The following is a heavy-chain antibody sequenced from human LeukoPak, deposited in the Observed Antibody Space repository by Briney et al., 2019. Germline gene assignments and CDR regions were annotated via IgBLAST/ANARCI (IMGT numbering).Heavy chain of an antibody. CDR2: IYHSGST. D-gene: IGHD2-21*02. CDR3: ARAVVVTAIPTTPYWYFDL. CDR1: GGSISSSNW. V-gene: IGHV4-4*02. J-gene: IGHJ2*01. Sequence: PSGTLSLTCAVSGGSISSSNWWSWVRPPPGKGLEWIGEIYHSGSTNYNPSLKSRVTISVDKSKNQFSLKLSSVTAADTAVYYCARAVVVTAIPTTPYWYFDLWGRGTLVTVSS.